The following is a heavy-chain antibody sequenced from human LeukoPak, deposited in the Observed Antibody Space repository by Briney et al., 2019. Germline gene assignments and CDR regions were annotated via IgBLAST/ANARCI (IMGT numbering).Heavy chain of an antibody. CDR3: ARSQRGYSYGPFDY. J-gene: IGHJ4*02. CDR1: GGSISSYY. V-gene: IGHV4-59*12. Sequence: SETLSLTCTVSGGSISSYYWSWIRQPPGKGLEWIGSIYYSGSTYYNPSLKSRVTISVDRSKNQFSLKLSSVTAADTAVYYCARSQRGYSYGPFDYWGQGTLFTVSS. D-gene: IGHD5-18*01. CDR2: IYYSGST.